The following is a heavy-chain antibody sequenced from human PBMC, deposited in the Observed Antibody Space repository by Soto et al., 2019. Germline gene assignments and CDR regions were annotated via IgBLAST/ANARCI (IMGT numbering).Heavy chain of an antibody. CDR3: ARHRPSGYSSGWVYYYYGMDV. J-gene: IGHJ6*02. D-gene: IGHD6-19*01. V-gene: IGHV5-51*01. Sequence: GESLKISCKGSGYSFTSYWISWVRQMPGKGLEWMGIIYPGDSDTRYSPSFQGQVTISADKSISTAYLQWSSLKASDTAMYYCARHRPSGYSSGWVYYYYGMDVWGQGTTVTVSS. CDR2: IYPGDSDT. CDR1: GYSFTSYW.